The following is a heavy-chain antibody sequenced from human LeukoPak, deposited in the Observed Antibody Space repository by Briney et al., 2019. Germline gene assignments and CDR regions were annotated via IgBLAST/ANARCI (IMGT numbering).Heavy chain of an antibody. CDR1: GGSISSRDHY. J-gene: IGHJ4*02. CDR3: ARALYYSSGYFFFDY. D-gene: IGHD3-22*01. CDR2: IFYSGST. Sequence: SETLSLTCSVSGGSISSRDHYCSWIRQHPGKGLEWIGYIFYSGSTHYNPSLKSRVTISVDPSKNQFSLKLSSVTAADTAVYYCARALYYSSGYFFFDYWGQGILVTVSS. V-gene: IGHV4-31*03.